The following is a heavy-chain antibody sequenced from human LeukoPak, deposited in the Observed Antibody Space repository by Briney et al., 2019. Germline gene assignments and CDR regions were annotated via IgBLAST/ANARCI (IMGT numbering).Heavy chain of an antibody. V-gene: IGHV4-39*01. D-gene: IGHD3-16*01. CDR2: INYSGST. J-gene: IGHJ4*02. Sequence: SETLSLTCTVSGGSVSSTTYFWSWIRQPPGKGLEWIASINYSGSTYYNPSLKSRVTISADTSKNQFSLKMSSVTAADTAVYYCALLRGGTYFDYWGQATLVTVSS. CDR1: GGSVSSTTYF. CDR3: ALLRGGTYFDY.